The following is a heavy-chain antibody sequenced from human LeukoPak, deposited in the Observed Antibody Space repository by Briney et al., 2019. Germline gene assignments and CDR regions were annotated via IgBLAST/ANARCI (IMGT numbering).Heavy chain of an antibody. D-gene: IGHD1-1*01. V-gene: IGHV4-38-2*02. CDR3: AGNWNDAAAFDY. J-gene: IGHJ4*02. CDR1: GYSISSGYY. CDR2: INHSGST. Sequence: PSETLSLTCTVSGYSISSGYYWSWIRQPPGKGLEWIGEINHSGSTNYSPSLKSRVTMSVDTSKNQFSLKLSSVTAADTAVYYCAGNWNDAAAFDYWGQGTLVTVSS.